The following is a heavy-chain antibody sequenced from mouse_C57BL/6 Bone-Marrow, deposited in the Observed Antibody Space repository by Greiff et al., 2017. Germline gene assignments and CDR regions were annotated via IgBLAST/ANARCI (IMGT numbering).Heavy chain of an antibody. CDR1: GYTFTSYW. Sequence: QVHVKQPGAELVKPGASVKLSCKASGYTFTSYWMHWVKQRPGQGLEWIGMIHPNSGSTNYNEKFKSKATLTVDKSSSTAYMQLSSLTSEDSAVYYCARDITTVVADVWGTGTTVTVSS. CDR3: ARDITTVVADV. J-gene: IGHJ1*03. CDR2: IHPNSGST. D-gene: IGHD1-1*01. V-gene: IGHV1-64*01.